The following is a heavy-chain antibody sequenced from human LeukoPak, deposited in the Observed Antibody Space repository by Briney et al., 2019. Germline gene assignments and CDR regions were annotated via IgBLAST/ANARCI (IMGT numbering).Heavy chain of an antibody. J-gene: IGHJ4*02. Sequence: PGGSLRLSCAASGFTFDDYGMTWVRQVPGKGLEWVSGISWNGASSGYADSVKGRSTISRDNAKNSLYLQMNSLRAEDTAFYYCARGSSFSNFWGQGTLVTVSS. CDR1: GFTFDDYG. CDR2: ISWNGASS. D-gene: IGHD6-6*01. V-gene: IGHV3-20*04. CDR3: ARGSSFSNF.